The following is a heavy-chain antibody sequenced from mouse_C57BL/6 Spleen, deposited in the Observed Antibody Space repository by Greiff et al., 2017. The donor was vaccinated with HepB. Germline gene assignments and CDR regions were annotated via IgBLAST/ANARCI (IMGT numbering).Heavy chain of an antibody. D-gene: IGHD2-4*01. CDR3: AREGIYYDYDPWFAY. V-gene: IGHV1-76*01. J-gene: IGHJ3*01. Sequence: QVQLKQSGAELVRPGASVKLSCKASGYTFTDYYINWVKQRPGQGLEWIARIYPGSGNTYYNEKFKGKATLTAEKSSSTAYMQLSSLTSEDSAVYFCAREGIYYDYDPWFAYWGQGTLVTVSA. CDR2: IYPGSGNT. CDR1: GYTFTDYY.